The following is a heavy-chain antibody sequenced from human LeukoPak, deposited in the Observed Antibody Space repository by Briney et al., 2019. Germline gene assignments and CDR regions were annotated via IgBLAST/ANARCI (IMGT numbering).Heavy chain of an antibody. V-gene: IGHV4-59*01. CDR1: GGSISSYY. D-gene: IGHD4-11*01. Sequence: SSETLSLTCTVSGGSISSYYWSWIRQPPGKGLEWIGYIYYSGSTNYNPSLKSRVTISVDTSKNQFSLKLSSVTAADTAVYYCARFDYSNYLRAFDIWGQGTMVTVSS. J-gene: IGHJ3*02. CDR3: ARFDYSNYLRAFDI. CDR2: IYYSGST.